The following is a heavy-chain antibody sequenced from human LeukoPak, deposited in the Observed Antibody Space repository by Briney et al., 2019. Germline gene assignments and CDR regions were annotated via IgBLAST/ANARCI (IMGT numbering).Heavy chain of an antibody. V-gene: IGHV4-39*07. J-gene: IGHJ4*02. CDR2: INYSGST. CDR3: ASGRCSSTSCFPVDY. Sequence: SGTLSLTCTVSGGSISSSSYYWNWIRQPPGKGLEWIGSINYSGSTNYNPSLKSRVTISVDKSKNQFSLKLSSVTAADTAVYYCASGRCSSTSCFPVDYWGQGTLVTVSS. CDR1: GGSISSSSYY. D-gene: IGHD2-2*01.